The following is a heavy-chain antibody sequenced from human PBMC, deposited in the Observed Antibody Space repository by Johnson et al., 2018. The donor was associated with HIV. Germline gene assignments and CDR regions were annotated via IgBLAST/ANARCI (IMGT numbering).Heavy chain of an antibody. Sequence: QVQLVESGGGVVQPGRSLRLSCAASGFTFSSYAMHWVRQAPGKGLEWVAVISYDGSNKYYADSVKGRFTISRDNSKNTLYLQMNSLRAEDTAGYYCAKGTHYSDSSGYWSNDAFDIWGQGTRVTVSS. J-gene: IGHJ3*02. CDR3: AKGTHYSDSSGYWSNDAFDI. CDR2: ISYDGSNK. CDR1: GFTFSSYA. V-gene: IGHV3-30-3*01. D-gene: IGHD3-22*01.